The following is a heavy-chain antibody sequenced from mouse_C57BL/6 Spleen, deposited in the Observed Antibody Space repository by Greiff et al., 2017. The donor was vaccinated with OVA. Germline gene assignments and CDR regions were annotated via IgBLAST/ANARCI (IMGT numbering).Heavy chain of an antibody. Sequence: QVQLKQSGPELVKPGASVKLSCKASGYTFTSYDINWVKQRPGQGLEWIGWIYPRDGSTKYNEKFKGKATLTVDTSSSTAYMELHSLTSEDSAVYFCARTANWEGGYFDVWGTGTTVTVSS. J-gene: IGHJ1*03. D-gene: IGHD4-1*01. CDR1: GYTFTSYD. CDR2: IYPRDGST. V-gene: IGHV1-85*01. CDR3: ARTANWEGGYFDV.